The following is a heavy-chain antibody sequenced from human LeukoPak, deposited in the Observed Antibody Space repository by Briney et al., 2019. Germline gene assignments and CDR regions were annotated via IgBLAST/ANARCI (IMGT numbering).Heavy chain of an antibody. D-gene: IGHD3-3*01. J-gene: IGHJ3*02. Sequence: SVKVSCKASGGTFSSYAISWVRQAPGQGLEWMGGIIPIFGTANYAQKFQGRVTITTDESTSTAYMELSSLRSEDTAVYYCARVATIFGVDHGAFDIWGQGTMVTVSS. V-gene: IGHV1-69*05. CDR1: GGTFSSYA. CDR2: IIPIFGTA. CDR3: ARVATIFGVDHGAFDI.